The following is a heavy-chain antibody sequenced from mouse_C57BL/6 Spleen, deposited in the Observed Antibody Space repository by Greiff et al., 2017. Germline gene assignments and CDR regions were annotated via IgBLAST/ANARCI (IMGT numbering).Heavy chain of an antibody. Sequence: QVQLQQSGPGLVQPSQSLSIPCTVSGFSLTSYGVHWVRQSPGKGLEWLGGIRSGGSTDYNAAFISRLSISKDNSKSQVFFKMNSLRADDTAIYYCAGYSLLAMDYWGQETSVTVSS. D-gene: IGHD2-3*01. V-gene: IGHV2-2*01. CDR2: IRSGGST. J-gene: IGHJ4*01. CDR3: AGYSLLAMDY. CDR1: GFSLTSYG.